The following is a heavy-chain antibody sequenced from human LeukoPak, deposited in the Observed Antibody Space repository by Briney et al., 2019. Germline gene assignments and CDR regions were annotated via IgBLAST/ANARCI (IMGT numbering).Heavy chain of an antibody. CDR2: MYTGGTT. CDR3: AKDEATSGGGLAS. CDR1: GFTVSGTH. Sequence: VWSLRLSCAASGFTVSGTHMSWVRQAPGKGLEWVAAMYTGGTTYYADSVTGRFTISRDNSKNTLYLHMNSLRAEDTAVYYCAKDEATSGGGLASWGQGTLVSVSS. V-gene: IGHV3-53*01. J-gene: IGHJ4*02. D-gene: IGHD3-16*01.